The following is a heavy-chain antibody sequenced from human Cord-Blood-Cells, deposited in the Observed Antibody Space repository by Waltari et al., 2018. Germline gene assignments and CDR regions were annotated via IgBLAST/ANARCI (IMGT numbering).Heavy chain of an antibody. D-gene: IGHD3-16*01. CDR2: ISSSGSTI. CDR3: ASGGDLRDAFDI. J-gene: IGHJ3*02. CDR1: GFTFSDYE. Sequence: QVQLVESGGGLVKPGGSLRLSCATSGFTFSDYELSWTPQAPGKGLEWVSYISSSGSTIYYADSVKGRFTISRDNAKNSLYLQMNSLRAEDTAVYYCASGGDLRDAFDIWGQGTMVTVSS. V-gene: IGHV3-11*01.